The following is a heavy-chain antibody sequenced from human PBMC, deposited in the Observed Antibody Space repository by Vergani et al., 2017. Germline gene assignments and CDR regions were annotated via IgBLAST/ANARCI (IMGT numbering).Heavy chain of an antibody. CDR3: ARQKDYYMDV. J-gene: IGHJ6*03. CDR1: GYSFTNYW. V-gene: IGHV5-51*01. CDR2: FYPGDSNT. Sequence: EVQLVQSGAEVKKPGESLKISCKGSGYSFTNYWIAWVRQMPGKGLEWMGIFYPGDSNTRYSPSFQGQVTFSADKSISTAYLQWSSLKASDTAIYYCARQKDYYMDVWGKGTTVTVS.